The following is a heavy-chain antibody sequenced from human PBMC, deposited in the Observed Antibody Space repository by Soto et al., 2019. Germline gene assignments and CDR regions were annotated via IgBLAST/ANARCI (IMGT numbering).Heavy chain of an antibody. J-gene: IGHJ4*02. CDR1: GGSISSGGYY. Sequence: RSLTCTVSGGSISSGGYYWSWIRQHPGKGLEWIGYIYYSGSTYYNPSLKSRVTISVDTSKNQFSLKLSSVTAEDTEVYYCARYHQGGRSTDWGQGTLVTVSS. CDR2: IYYSGST. V-gene: IGHV4-31*03. D-gene: IGHD2-15*01. CDR3: ARYHQGGRSTD.